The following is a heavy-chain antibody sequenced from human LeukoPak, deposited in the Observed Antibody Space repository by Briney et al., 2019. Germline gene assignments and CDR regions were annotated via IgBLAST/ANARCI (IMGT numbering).Heavy chain of an antibody. CDR1: GFTFSSYW. CDR3: ARAPDIVVVVAAHFDY. V-gene: IGHV3-7*01. Sequence: GGSLRLSCAASGFTFSSYWMGWVRQAPGKWLEWVANIKQDGSEKDYVDSVKGRFTISRDNAKNSLYLQMNSLRAEDTAVYYCARAPDIVVVVAAHFDYWGQGTLVTVSS. J-gene: IGHJ4*02. D-gene: IGHD2-15*01. CDR2: IKQDGSEK.